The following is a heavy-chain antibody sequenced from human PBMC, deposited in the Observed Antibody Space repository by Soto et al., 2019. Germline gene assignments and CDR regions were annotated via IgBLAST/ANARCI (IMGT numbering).Heavy chain of an antibody. V-gene: IGHV1-69*13. Sequence: GASVKVSCKASVGTFSSYAISWVRQAPAQGLEWMGGIIPIFGTANYAQKFQGRVTITADESTSTAYMELSSLRSEDTAVYYCATEITRAYYYYGMDVWGQGTTVTVSS. CDR1: VGTFSSYA. CDR3: ATEITRAYYYYGMDV. CDR2: IIPIFGTA. J-gene: IGHJ6*02.